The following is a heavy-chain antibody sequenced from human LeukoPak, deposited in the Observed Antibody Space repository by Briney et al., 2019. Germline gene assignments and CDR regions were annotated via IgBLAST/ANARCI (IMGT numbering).Heavy chain of an antibody. CDR1: GGSISTSDYY. D-gene: IGHD1-26*01. Sequence: SETLSLTCTVSGGSISTSDYYWGWIRQPPGKGLEWIGSIYYSGSTYYNPSLKSRITISVDTSKNQFSLKLSSVTAADTAVYYCARGGVDYSGTYSAWFDPWGQGTLVTVSA. V-gene: IGHV4-39*01. CDR3: ARGGVDYSGTYSAWFDP. J-gene: IGHJ5*02. CDR2: IYYSGST.